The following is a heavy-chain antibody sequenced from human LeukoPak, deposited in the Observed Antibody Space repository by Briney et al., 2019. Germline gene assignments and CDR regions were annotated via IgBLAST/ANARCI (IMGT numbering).Heavy chain of an antibody. V-gene: IGHV3-30*02. CDR3: TSPGSYYYYMDV. Sequence: GGSLRLSCAASGFTFSSYGMYWVRQAPGKGLEWVAFTRYDGSNKYYADSVKGRFTISRDNAKNSLYLQMNSLKTEDTAVYYCTSPGSYYYYMDVWGKGTTVTISS. D-gene: IGHD2-2*01. CDR2: TRYDGSNK. J-gene: IGHJ6*03. CDR1: GFTFSSYG.